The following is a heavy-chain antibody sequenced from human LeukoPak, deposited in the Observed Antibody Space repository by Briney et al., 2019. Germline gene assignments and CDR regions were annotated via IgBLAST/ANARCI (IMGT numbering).Heavy chain of an antibody. Sequence: ASVRVSCKASGYTFTGYYMHWVRQSPGQGLEWMAWINPNSGGTNYAQKFQGRVTMTRDTSISTAYMELSRLRSDDTAVYYCARDGFEEVPSGLVNYWGQGTLVTVSS. CDR3: ARDGFEEVPSGLVNY. CDR1: GYTFTGYY. D-gene: IGHD2-2*01. J-gene: IGHJ4*02. V-gene: IGHV1-2*02. CDR2: INPNSGGT.